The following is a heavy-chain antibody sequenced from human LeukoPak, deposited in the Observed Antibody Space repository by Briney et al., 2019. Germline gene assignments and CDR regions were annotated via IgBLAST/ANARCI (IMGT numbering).Heavy chain of an antibody. CDR3: ARGTGTFDY. CDR1: RDSVSSNSAA. Sequence: KTSQTLSLTCAISRDSVSSNSAAWSWIRQSPSRGLEWLGRTYYRSKWYNDYAESVKSRITINSDTSKNQFSLQLNSVTPEDTAVYYCARGTGTFDYWGQGTLVTVSS. J-gene: IGHJ4*02. D-gene: IGHD3-10*01. CDR2: TYYRSKWYN. V-gene: IGHV6-1*01.